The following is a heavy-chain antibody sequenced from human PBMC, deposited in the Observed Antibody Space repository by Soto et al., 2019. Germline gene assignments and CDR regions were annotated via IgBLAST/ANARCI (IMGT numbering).Heavy chain of an antibody. Sequence: GGSLRLSCSASGLGFTTYSMSWVRQPPGKGLEWVSGITGNGGGTFYADSVKGRFTISRDNSRNTLYLQMNSLRAEDTAVYYCAKDVRPDGYWDLDYWGQGTPVTVSS. D-gene: IGHD5-12*01. CDR2: ITGNGGGT. V-gene: IGHV3-23*01. J-gene: IGHJ4*02. CDR3: AKDVRPDGYWDLDY. CDR1: GLGFTTYS.